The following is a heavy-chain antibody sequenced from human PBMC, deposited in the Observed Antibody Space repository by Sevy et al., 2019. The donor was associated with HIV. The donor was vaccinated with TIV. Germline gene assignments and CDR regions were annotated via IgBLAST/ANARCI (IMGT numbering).Heavy chain of an antibody. CDR2: FDPEDDET. Sequence: ASVKVSCKVSGYTLTGFSMHWVRQAPGKGLEWMATFDPEDDETIYAQTFQGRVTMTEDTSTDTAYMELSSLRSEDTAVYYCATTKDDYDSRAYPVDYWGQGTLVTVSS. CDR1: GYTLTGFS. CDR3: ATTKDDYDSRAYPVDY. V-gene: IGHV1-24*01. J-gene: IGHJ4*02. D-gene: IGHD3-22*01.